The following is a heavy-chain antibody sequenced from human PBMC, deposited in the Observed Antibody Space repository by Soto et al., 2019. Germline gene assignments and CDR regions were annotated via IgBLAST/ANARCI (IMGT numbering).Heavy chain of an antibody. CDR1: GFTFSSYA. Sequence: PGGSLRLSCAASGFTFSSYAMHWVRQAPGKGLEWVSLIYSGGDTYYADSVKGRFTISRDNSKNTLYLQMNSLRAEDTAVYYCARKSGSYFDWGQGTLVTVSS. J-gene: IGHJ4*02. D-gene: IGHD1-26*01. V-gene: IGHV3-53*01. CDR3: ARKSGSYFD. CDR2: IYSGGDT.